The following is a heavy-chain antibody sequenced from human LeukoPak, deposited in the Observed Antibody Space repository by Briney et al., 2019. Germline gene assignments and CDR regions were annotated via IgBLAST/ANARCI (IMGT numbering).Heavy chain of an antibody. J-gene: IGHJ4*02. Sequence: ASVKVSCTASGYTFTDRYIHWVRQAPGQGLEWMGRLNPNTGHAVYAFKFQGRVTITGDTSSNTAYMEVTRLTSDDTALYYCAKDRDGANRIILWGQGTLVTVSS. D-gene: IGHD5-24*01. CDR2: LNPNTGHA. V-gene: IGHV1-2*06. CDR1: GYTFTDRY. CDR3: AKDRDGANRIIL.